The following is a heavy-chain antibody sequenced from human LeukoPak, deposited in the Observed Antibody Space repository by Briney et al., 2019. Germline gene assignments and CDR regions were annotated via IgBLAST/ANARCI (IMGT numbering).Heavy chain of an antibody. J-gene: IGHJ4*02. CDR3: ARDRRDGYNLYYFDL. CDR1: GYSISSGYY. Sequence: SETLSLTCAVSGYSISSGYYWGWIRQPPGKGLEWIGSIYHSGSTYYNPSLKSRVTISVDTSKNQFSLKLSSVTAADTAVYYCARDRRDGYNLYYFDLWGQGTLVTVSS. D-gene: IGHD5-24*01. CDR2: IYHSGST. V-gene: IGHV4-38-2*02.